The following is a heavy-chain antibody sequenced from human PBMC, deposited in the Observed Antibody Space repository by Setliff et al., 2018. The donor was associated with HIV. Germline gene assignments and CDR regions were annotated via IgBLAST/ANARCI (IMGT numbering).Heavy chain of an antibody. CDR2: VHYSGRT. V-gene: IGHV4-34*01. Sequence: SETLSLTCAAYGGSLSGYYWSWIRQTPGKGLEWIGEVHYSGRTAYSPSLQSRVAISVDMYRNQFFLRLTSVTAADTSVYYCARHRAQRGSGTYYDDWFDPWGQGTLVTVSS. CDR1: GGSLSGYY. CDR3: ARHRAQRGSGTYYDDWFDP. J-gene: IGHJ5*02. D-gene: IGHD3-10*01.